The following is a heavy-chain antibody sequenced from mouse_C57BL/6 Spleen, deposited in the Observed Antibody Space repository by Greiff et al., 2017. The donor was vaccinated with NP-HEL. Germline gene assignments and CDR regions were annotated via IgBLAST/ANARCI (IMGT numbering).Heavy chain of an antibody. CDR2: IYPRSGNT. D-gene: IGHD1-1*01. V-gene: IGHV1-81*01. J-gene: IGHJ3*01. CDR1: GYTFTSYG. Sequence: QVHVKQSGAELARPGASVKLSCKASGYTFTSYGISWVKQRTGQGLEWIGEIYPRSGNTYYNEKFKGKATLTADKSSSTAYMELRSLTSEDSAVYFCASFYYGSSLRFAYWGQGTLVTVSA. CDR3: ASFYYGSSLRFAY.